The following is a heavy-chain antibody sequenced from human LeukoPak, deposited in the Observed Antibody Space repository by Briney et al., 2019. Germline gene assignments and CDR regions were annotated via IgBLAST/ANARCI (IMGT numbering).Heavy chain of an antibody. CDR1: GFTFSSYW. V-gene: IGHV3-7*03. D-gene: IGHD1-26*01. CDR3: ARDSMGVSGPHGY. CDR2: IKQDGTET. J-gene: IGHJ4*02. Sequence: GGSLRLSCAASGFTFSSYWMNWVRQAPGKGLEWVAIIKQDGTETFYVDSVKGRFTISRDNVKNSLYLQMNSLRIEDTAVYYCARDSMGVSGPHGYWGQGTLVTVSS.